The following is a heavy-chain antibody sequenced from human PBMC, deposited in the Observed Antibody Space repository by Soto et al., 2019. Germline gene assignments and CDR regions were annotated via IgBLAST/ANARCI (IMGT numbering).Heavy chain of an antibody. V-gene: IGHV3-11*06. CDR2: SSNSGSFT. Sequence: GGSLRLSCTASGFTLSDHYMSRIRQAPGKGLEWIGYSSNSGSFTRYADSVKGRFSISRDNAKNSLYLQINSLRGDDTAIYYCVKSGDNYNDLDYRGQGTPVSVSS. CDR1: GFTLSDHY. J-gene: IGHJ4*02. D-gene: IGHD3-22*01. CDR3: VKSGDNYNDLDY.